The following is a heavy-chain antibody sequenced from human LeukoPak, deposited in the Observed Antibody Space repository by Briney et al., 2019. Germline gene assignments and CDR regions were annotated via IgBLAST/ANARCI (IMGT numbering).Heavy chain of an antibody. CDR2: FDPEDGET. CDR3: ARSGSSGYYYGTDV. Sequence: GASVKVSCNVSGYTLTELSKHWVRQAPGKGLEWMGGFDPEDGETIYAQKFQGRVTITRDISASTGYMELSSLRSEDTAVYYCARSGSSGYYYGTDVWGQGTTVTVSS. D-gene: IGHD3-22*01. J-gene: IGHJ6*02. V-gene: IGHV1-24*01. CDR1: GYTLTELS.